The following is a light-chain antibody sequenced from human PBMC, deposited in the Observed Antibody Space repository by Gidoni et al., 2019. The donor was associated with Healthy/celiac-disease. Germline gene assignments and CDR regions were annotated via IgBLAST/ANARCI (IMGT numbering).Light chain of an antibody. CDR1: KLGDKY. CDR3: QAWDSSTAV. V-gene: IGLV3-1*01. J-gene: IGLJ3*02. CDR2: QDS. Sequence: SYELPPHPSASVSPGQTASITCSGDKLGDKYACWYQQKPGQSPVLVIYQDSKRPSGIPERFSGSNSGNTATLTISGTQAMDEADYYCQAWDSSTAVFGGGTKLTVL.